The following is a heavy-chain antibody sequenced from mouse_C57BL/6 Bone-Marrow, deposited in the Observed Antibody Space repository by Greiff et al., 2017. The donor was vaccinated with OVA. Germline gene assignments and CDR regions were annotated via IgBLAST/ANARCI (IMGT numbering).Heavy chain of an antibody. CDR1: GYTFTSYW. Sequence: QVQLQQPGAELVMPGASVKLSCKASGYTFTSYWMHWVKQRPGQGLECIGEIDPSDSYTNYNQKFKGKSTLTVDKSSSTAYMQLSSLTSEDSAVYYCARRYYGSSLYFDYWGQGTTLTVSS. V-gene: IGHV1-69*01. D-gene: IGHD1-1*01. CDR3: ARRYYGSSLYFDY. CDR2: IDPSDSYT. J-gene: IGHJ2*01.